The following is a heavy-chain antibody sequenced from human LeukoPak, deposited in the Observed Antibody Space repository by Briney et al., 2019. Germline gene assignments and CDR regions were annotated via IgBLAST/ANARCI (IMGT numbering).Heavy chain of an antibody. CDR3: ARHGRSGDYYTWFDP. CDR2: IYYSGST. J-gene: IGHJ5*02. V-gene: IGHV4-59*08. D-gene: IGHD1-26*01. Sequence: PSETLSLTCTVSGGSISSYYWSWIRQPPGKGLEWIGYIYYSGSTNYNPSLKSRVAMSVDTSKNQFSLKLSSVSAADTAVYYCARHGRSGDYYTWFDPWGQGTLVTGSS. CDR1: GGSISSYY.